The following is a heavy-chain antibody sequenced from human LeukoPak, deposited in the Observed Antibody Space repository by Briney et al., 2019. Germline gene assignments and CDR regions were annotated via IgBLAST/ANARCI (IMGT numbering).Heavy chain of an antibody. CDR2: IFCSGSTTYS. D-gene: IGHD1-26*01. Sequence: PSETLSLTCTVSGYSINSYYWSWLRQPPGKGLEWVGYIFCSGSTTYSKYHPSLKSRVTISVDTSKNQFSLRLTSVTAADTAVYYCAALVGPTKAIDYWGQGTLVTVSS. V-gene: IGHV4-59*01. CDR1: GYSINSYY. J-gene: IGHJ4*02. CDR3: AALVGPTKAIDY.